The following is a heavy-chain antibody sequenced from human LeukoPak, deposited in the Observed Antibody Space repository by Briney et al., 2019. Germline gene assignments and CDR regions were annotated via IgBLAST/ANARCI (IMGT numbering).Heavy chain of an antibody. J-gene: IGHJ4*02. CDR1: GYSISSGYY. V-gene: IGHV4-38-2*01. Sequence: SETLSLSCAVSGYSISSGYYWGWIRQAPGKGLEWIGSIYHSGSTYYNPSLKSRVTISVDTSKNQFSLKLSSVTAADTAVYYCARGDSGYDYYFDYWGQGTLVTVSS. D-gene: IGHD5-12*01. CDR2: IYHSGST. CDR3: ARGDSGYDYYFDY.